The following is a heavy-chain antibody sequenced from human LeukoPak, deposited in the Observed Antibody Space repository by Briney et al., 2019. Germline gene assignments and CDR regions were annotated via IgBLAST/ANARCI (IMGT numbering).Heavy chain of an antibody. D-gene: IGHD6-19*01. CDR1: GYRFISYW. V-gene: IGHV5-51*01. CDR3: ARGSGWYSEY. J-gene: IGHJ4*02. CDR2: IYPSDSDI. Sequence: GESLKISCKGSGYRFISYWIGWVRQMPGKGLEWMGIIYPSDSDIRYSPSFQGQVTISADKSISTAYLQWSSLKASDTAMYFCARGSGWYSEYWSQGTLVTVSS.